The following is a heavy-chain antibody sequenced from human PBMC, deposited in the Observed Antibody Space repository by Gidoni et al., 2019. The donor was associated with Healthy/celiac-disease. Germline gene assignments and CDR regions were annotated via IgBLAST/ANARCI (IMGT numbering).Heavy chain of an antibody. CDR1: GFTFSSYS. CDR2: ISSSSSYI. Sequence: EVQLVESGGGLVKPGGCLRLSCAASGFTFSSYSMHWVRQAPGKGLEWVSSISSSSSYIYYADSVKGRFTISRDNAKNSLYLQMNSLRAEDTAVYYCARGLAGYYFDYWGQGTLVTVSS. CDR3: ARGLAGYYFDY. D-gene: IGHD3-9*01. J-gene: IGHJ4*02. V-gene: IGHV3-21*01.